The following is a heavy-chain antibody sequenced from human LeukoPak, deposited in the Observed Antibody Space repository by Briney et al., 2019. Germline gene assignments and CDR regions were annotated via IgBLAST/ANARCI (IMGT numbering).Heavy chain of an antibody. CDR3: VRDFEPVCTSGDDFED. J-gene: IGHJ4*02. CDR1: GFTFSSNS. CDR2: IDYNGRIT. V-gene: IGHV3-74*01. Sequence: PGGSLRLSCAASGFTFSSNSMHWVRQAPGKGLMWVARIDYNGRITSDADSVKGRFAISRDNARNTVYLQMNSLRGEDTAVYYCVRDFEPVCTSGDDFEDWGKGTMVTVSS. D-gene: IGHD3-10*01.